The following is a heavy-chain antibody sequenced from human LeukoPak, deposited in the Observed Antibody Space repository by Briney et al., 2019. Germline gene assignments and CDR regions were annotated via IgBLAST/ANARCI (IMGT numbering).Heavy chain of an antibody. Sequence: GGSLRLSCAASGFTFSSYAMRWVRQAPGKGLEWVSGISGSGGSTYYADSVKGRFTISRDNSKNTLYLQMNSLRAEDTAVYYCEKPRNGYCSSTSCYANYFDYWGQGTLVTVSS. J-gene: IGHJ4*02. CDR1: GFTFSSYA. D-gene: IGHD2-2*03. CDR3: EKPRNGYCSSTSCYANYFDY. CDR2: ISGSGGST. V-gene: IGHV3-23*01.